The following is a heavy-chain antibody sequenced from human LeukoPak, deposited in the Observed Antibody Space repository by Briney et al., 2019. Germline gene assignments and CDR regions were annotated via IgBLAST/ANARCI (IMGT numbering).Heavy chain of an antibody. D-gene: IGHD4-17*01. Sequence: GGSLRLSCEASGFIVGANFMNWVRQAPGKGLEWVAVMYSVGTTHYADSVKGRFTVSRDPSKNAVYLQMDSLRVEDTAVYYCARGPTVTTDYWGQGTLVTVSS. CDR2: MYSVGTT. V-gene: IGHV3-66*01. CDR1: GFIVGANF. J-gene: IGHJ4*02. CDR3: ARGPTVTTDY.